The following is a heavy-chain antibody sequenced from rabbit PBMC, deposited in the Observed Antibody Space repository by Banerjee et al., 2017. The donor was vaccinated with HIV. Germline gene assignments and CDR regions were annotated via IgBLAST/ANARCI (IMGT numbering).Heavy chain of an antibody. V-gene: IGHV1S40*01. CDR1: GFSFSSSY. CDR3: ARDLAGVIGWNFNL. CDR2: INTISGDT. D-gene: IGHD4-1*01. J-gene: IGHJ4*01. Sequence: QSLEESGGDLVKPGASLTLTCTASGFSFSSSYMCWVRQAPGKGLKWIACINTISGDTVYATWAKGRFTISKASWTTVTLQMTSLTAADTATYFCARDLAGVIGWNFNLWGQGTLVTVS.